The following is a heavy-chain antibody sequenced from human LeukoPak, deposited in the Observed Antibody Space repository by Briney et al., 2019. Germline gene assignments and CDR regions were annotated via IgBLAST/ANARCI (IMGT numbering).Heavy chain of an antibody. V-gene: IGHV3-30*02. J-gene: IGHJ5*02. CDR1: GFTFSSYG. CDR2: IRYDGSNK. D-gene: IGHD6-6*01. CDR3: AKDARPVSYNWFDP. Sequence: GGSLRLSCAASGFTFSSYGMDWVRQAPGKGLEWVAFIRYDGSNKYYADSVKGRFTISRDNSKNTLYLQMNSLRAEDTAVYYCAKDARPVSYNWFDPWGQGTLVTVSS.